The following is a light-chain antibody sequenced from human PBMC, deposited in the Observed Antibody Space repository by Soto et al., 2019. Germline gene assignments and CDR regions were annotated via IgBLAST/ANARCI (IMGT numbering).Light chain of an antibody. CDR1: QSVSKN. CDR3: QQYGSSGT. J-gene: IGKJ1*01. CDR2: AAS. V-gene: IGKV3D-15*01. Sequence: EVVMTQSPATLSESPGAGATLSCRASQSVSKNLAWYQQKPGQAPRLLIYAASTWATDIPARFSGSGSGTEFTLTISRLEPEDFAVDYCQQYGSSGTFGQGTKVNIK.